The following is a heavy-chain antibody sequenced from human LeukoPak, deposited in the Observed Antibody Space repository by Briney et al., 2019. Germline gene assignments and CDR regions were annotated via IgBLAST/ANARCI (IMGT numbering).Heavy chain of an antibody. CDR1: GYTFTSYD. CDR3: ARGGCSSSSCQLEFDP. D-gene: IGHD2-2*01. J-gene: IGHJ5*02. Sequence: GSVSVSCKASGYTFTSYDINWVRQAPGQGLEWMGWMNPNSGNTGYAQKFQGRVTMTRNTSISTAYMELSSLRSEDTAVYYCARGGCSSSSCQLEFDPWGQGTLVTVSS. V-gene: IGHV1-8*01. CDR2: MNPNSGNT.